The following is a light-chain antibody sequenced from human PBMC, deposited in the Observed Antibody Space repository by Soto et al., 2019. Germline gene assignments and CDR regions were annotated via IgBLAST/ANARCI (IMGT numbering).Light chain of an antibody. CDR3: HHYANSIWT. Sequence: EIVLTQSPGTLSLSPGERVTLSCWASQSLDKNNLVWYQQKPGQSPRLLIYGASRRATGIPDRFSGSGSGTDFTLTISRLEAEDFAVDFCHHYANSIWTFGQGTKVEIK. CDR1: QSLDKNN. V-gene: IGKV3-20*01. J-gene: IGKJ1*01. CDR2: GAS.